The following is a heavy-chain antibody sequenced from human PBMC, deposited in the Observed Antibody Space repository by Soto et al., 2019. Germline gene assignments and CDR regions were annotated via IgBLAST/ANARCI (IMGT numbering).Heavy chain of an antibody. Sequence: ASVKVSCKASGYTFTSYYMHWVRQAPGQGLEWMGIINPSGGSTSYAQKFQGRVTMTRDTSTSTVYMELSSLRSEDTAVYYCARVGPYYYDSSGYFPSFDYWGQGTLVTVSS. CDR2: INPSGGST. CDR1: GYTFTSYY. V-gene: IGHV1-46*01. CDR3: ARVGPYYYDSSGYFPSFDY. J-gene: IGHJ4*02. D-gene: IGHD3-22*01.